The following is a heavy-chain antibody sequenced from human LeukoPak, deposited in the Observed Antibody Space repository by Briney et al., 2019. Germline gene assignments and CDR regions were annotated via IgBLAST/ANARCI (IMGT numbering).Heavy chain of an antibody. CDR2: ISSSSSYI. V-gene: IGHV3-21*01. Sequence: GGSLRLSCAASGFTFSSYSMNWVRQAPGKGLEWVSSISSSSSYIYYADSVKGRFTISRDNARNSLYLQMNSLRAEDTAVYYCARIKDYLYGMDVWGQGTTVTVSS. CDR1: GFTFSSYS. CDR3: ARIKDYLYGMDV. D-gene: IGHD4-11*01. J-gene: IGHJ6*02.